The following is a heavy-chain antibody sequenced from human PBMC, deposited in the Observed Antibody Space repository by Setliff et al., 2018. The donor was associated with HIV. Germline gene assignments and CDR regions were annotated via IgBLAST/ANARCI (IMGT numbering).Heavy chain of an antibody. CDR3: VRDHVWGFDY. V-gene: IGHV3-30*01. CDR2: ITYDATRT. D-gene: IGHD3-16*01. Sequence: GGSLRLSCVASGFTFNTFAMHWVRQAPGKGLEWVSVITYDATRTSYADSVKGRFTISRDNSKNTVFLQLNTLRPEDTAVYYCVRDHVWGFDYWGQGTLVTVSS. CDR1: GFTFNTFA. J-gene: IGHJ4*02.